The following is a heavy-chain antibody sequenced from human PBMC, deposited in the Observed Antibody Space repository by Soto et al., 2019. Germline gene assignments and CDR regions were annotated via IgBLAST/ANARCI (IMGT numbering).Heavy chain of an antibody. Sequence: SETLSLTCTVSGGSISSGGYYWSWIRQHPGKGLEWIGYIYYSGSTYYNPSLKSRVTISVDTSKNQFSLKLSSVTAADTAVYYCARIRRTMIVVVITTGHDFDIWGQGTMVTVSS. D-gene: IGHD3-22*01. CDR1: GGSISSGGYY. V-gene: IGHV4-31*03. CDR2: IYYSGST. J-gene: IGHJ3*02. CDR3: ARIRRTMIVVVITTGHDFDI.